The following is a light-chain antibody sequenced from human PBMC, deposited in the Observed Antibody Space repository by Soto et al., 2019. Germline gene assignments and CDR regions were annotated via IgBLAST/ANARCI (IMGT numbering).Light chain of an antibody. Sequence: QSVLTQPPSASGSPGESVTISCTGTSGDVGRFNYVSWYQQHPGKAPKLMIHEVSKRPSGVPDRFSGSKSGNTASLTVSGLQPEDEAEYYCCSYAGSYTRVFGTGTKVTVL. CDR3: CSYAGSYTRV. J-gene: IGLJ1*01. CDR2: EVS. V-gene: IGLV2-8*01. CDR1: SGDVGRFNY.